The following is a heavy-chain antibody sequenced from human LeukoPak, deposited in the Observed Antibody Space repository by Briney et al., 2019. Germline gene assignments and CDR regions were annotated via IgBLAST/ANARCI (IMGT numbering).Heavy chain of an antibody. V-gene: IGHV3-48*03. D-gene: IGHD3-22*01. CDR3: VKEFIPESRGFDAFDV. CDR2: MSSGGGTV. Sequence: PGGSLRLSCAASGFTFSAYEMDWVRQAPGKGLEWVAYMSSGGGTVYYAESVRGRFTISRDNAKNSLYLQMNSLRAEDTAIYYCVKEFIPESRGFDAFDVWGQGTMVTVSS. J-gene: IGHJ3*01. CDR1: GFTFSAYE.